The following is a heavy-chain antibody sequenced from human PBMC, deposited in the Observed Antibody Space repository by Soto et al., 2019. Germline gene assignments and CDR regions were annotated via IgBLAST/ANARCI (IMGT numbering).Heavy chain of an antibody. V-gene: IGHV4-59*08. CDR2: IYYRANP. CDR3: ARHYGDGYDYVDY. D-gene: IGHD5-12*01. J-gene: IGHJ4*02. Sequence: SETLSLTCSVSGDSISTNAYYWTWIRQHPAKGLEWIGYIYYRANPNYNPSLKSRVTISQDTSKNQFSLKLSSVTAADTAVYYCARHYGDGYDYVDYWGQGTLVTVSS. CDR1: GDSISTNAYY.